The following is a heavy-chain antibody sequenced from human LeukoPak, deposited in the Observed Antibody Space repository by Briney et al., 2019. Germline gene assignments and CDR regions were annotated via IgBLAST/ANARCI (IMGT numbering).Heavy chain of an antibody. V-gene: IGHV1-69*04. D-gene: IGHD3-22*01. Sequence: SVKVSCKASGGTFSSYAISWVRQAPGQGLEWMGRIIPILGIANYAQKFQGRVTITADKSTSTAYMELSSLGSEDTAVYYCARDYGYYDRSGYSNYFDYWGQGTLVTVSS. CDR1: GGTFSSYA. CDR2: IIPILGIA. J-gene: IGHJ4*02. CDR3: ARDYGYYDRSGYSNYFDY.